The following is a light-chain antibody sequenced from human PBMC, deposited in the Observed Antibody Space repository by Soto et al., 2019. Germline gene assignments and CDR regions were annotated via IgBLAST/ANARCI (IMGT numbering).Light chain of an antibody. J-gene: IGKJ3*01. V-gene: IGKV1-33*01. CDR3: QQYDNLPLT. CDR2: DAS. CDR1: QDINNC. Sequence: DIQMTQTPSSLSASVGDRVTITCQASQDINNCLNWYHQKPGKAPNLLIYDASNLETGVPSRFSGSGSGTHFTLTISSLQPEDTATYYCQQYDNLPLTFGTGTKVDIK.